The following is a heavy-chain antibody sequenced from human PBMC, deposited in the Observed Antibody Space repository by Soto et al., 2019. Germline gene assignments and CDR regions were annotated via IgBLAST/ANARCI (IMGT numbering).Heavy chain of an antibody. Sequence: SETLSLTCAVYGGSFSGYYWSWIRQPPGKGLEWIGEINHRGSTNYNPSLKSRVTISVDTSKNQFSQKLSSVTAADTAVYYCARSGGYSYGQYYFDYWGQGTLVTVSS. CDR2: INHRGST. V-gene: IGHV4-34*01. J-gene: IGHJ4*02. CDR3: ARSGGYSYGQYYFDY. D-gene: IGHD5-18*01. CDR1: GGSFSGYY.